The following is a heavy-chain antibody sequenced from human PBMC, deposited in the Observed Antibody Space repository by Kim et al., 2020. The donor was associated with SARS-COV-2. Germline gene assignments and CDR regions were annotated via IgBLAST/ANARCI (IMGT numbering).Heavy chain of an antibody. Sequence: SETLSLTCAVYGGSFSGYYWSWIRQPPGKGLEWIGEINHSGSTNYNPSLKSRVTISVDTSKNQFSLKLSSVTAADTAVYYCARGPKEELELPYWYFDLWGRGTLVTVSS. D-gene: IGHD1-7*01. V-gene: IGHV4-34*01. CDR3: ARGPKEELELPYWYFDL. J-gene: IGHJ2*01. CDR1: GGSFSGYY. CDR2: INHSGST.